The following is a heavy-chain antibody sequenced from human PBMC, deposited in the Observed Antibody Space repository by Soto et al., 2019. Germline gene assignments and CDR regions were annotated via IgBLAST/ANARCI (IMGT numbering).Heavy chain of an antibody. CDR2: IYSGGST. CDR3: AREITPTFTVTIYPPSYYYYMDV. V-gene: IGHV3-66*01. CDR1: GFTVSSNY. Sequence: GGSLRLSCAASGFTVSSNYMSWVRQAPGKGLEWVSVIYSGGSTYYADSVKGRFTISRDNSKNTLYLQMNSLRAEDTAVYYCAREITPTFTVTIYPPSYYYYMDVWGKGTTVTVSS. J-gene: IGHJ6*03. D-gene: IGHD4-17*01.